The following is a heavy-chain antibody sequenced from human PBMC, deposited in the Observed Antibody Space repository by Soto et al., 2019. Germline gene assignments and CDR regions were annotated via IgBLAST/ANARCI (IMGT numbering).Heavy chain of an antibody. CDR1: GGSFSGYY. J-gene: IGHJ5*02. V-gene: IGHV4-34*01. D-gene: IGHD6-13*01. Sequence: QVQLQQWGAGLLKPSETLSLTCAVYGGSFSGYYWSWIRQPPGKGLEWIGEINHSGSTNYNPSLKARVPISVDTSQNQFSLKLSPVTAAVTAVYYCAGAGIAAAGKGRFDPWGQGTLVTVSS. CDR2: INHSGST. CDR3: AGAGIAAAGKGRFDP.